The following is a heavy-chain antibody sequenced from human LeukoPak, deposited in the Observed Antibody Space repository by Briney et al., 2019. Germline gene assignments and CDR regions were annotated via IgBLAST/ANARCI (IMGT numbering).Heavy chain of an antibody. CDR3: ARGRRVGALHYYYYYYMDV. D-gene: IGHD1-26*01. CDR2: IRYDGSNK. CDR1: GFTFSSYG. V-gene: IGHV3-30*02. Sequence: GGSLRLSCAASGFTFSSYGMHWVRQAPGKGLEWVAFIRYDGSNKYYADSVKGRFTISRDNSKNTLYLQMNSLRAEDTAVYYCARGRRVGALHYYYYYYMDVWGKGTTVTVSS. J-gene: IGHJ6*03.